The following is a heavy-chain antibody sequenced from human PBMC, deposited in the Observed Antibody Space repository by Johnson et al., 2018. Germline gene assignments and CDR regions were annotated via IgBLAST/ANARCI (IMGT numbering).Heavy chain of an antibody. Sequence: QVQLVQSGTEVKKPGSSXKVSCKASGGTFSSYAISWVRQAPGHGLEWMGGIIPIFGTANYAQKCPGRVTMTRNTSISTASMERSRLSSEDTAAYYCAGGGGAAAGTLFRYYYYYMDVWGKGTTVTVSS. CDR1: GGTFSSYA. V-gene: IGHV1-69*14. D-gene: IGHD6-13*01. CDR2: IIPIFGTA. J-gene: IGHJ6*03. CDR3: AGGGGAAAGTLFRYYYYYMDV.